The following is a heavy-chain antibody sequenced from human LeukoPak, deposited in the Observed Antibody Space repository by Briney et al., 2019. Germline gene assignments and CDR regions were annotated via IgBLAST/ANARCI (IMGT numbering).Heavy chain of an antibody. Sequence: ASMKVSCKASGYTFTNYAMNWVRQAPGQGLEWMGWINPSTGNPTYAQGFTGRFVFSLDTSVSTTYLQISSLKAEDTAVYYCARAFQRLGELSLPDYWGQGTLVTVSS. J-gene: IGHJ4*02. CDR2: INPSTGNP. CDR3: ARAFQRLGELSLPDY. V-gene: IGHV7-4-1*02. CDR1: GYTFTNYA. D-gene: IGHD3-16*02.